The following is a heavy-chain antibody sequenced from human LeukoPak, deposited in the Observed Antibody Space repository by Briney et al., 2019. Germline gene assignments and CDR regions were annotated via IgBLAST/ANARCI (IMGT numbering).Heavy chain of an antibody. CDR3: AKDWGSGGWYNYFDP. CDR2: IAYHGNTE. CDR1: GLTISSHG. Sequence: GGSLRLSCAVSGLTISSHGMHWVRLAPGKGPEWVAMIAYHGNTEYYGDSVKGRFSISRDNSKNTLYLQMDSLRAEDTAVYHCAKDWGSGGWYNYFDPWGQGTLVTVSS. V-gene: IGHV3-30*18. J-gene: IGHJ5*02. D-gene: IGHD6-19*01.